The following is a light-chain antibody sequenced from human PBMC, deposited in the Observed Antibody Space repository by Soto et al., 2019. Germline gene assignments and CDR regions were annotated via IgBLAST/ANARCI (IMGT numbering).Light chain of an antibody. CDR3: SYFGSSSRLEV. CDR1: SSDSGGYQY. Sequence: QSALTQPASVSGSPGQSITISCTGVSSDSGGYQYVSWYQQHPGTAPKLMIYDVSNRPSGVSNRFSGSESGTTASLTISGLEADDEADYYCSYFGSSSRLEVFGTGTKLTVL. V-gene: IGLV2-14*03. CDR2: DVS. J-gene: IGLJ1*01.